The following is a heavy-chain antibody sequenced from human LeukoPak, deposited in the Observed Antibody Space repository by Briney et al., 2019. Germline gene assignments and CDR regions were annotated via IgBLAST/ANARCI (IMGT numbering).Heavy chain of an antibody. J-gene: IGHJ5*02. CDR2: IYYGGSA. CDR1: GGSITSSGFY. V-gene: IGHV4-39*07. D-gene: IGHD2-15*01. CDR3: ARQPNIVVVDNWFDP. Sequence: SDTLSLTCTVSGGSITSSGFYWGWIRQPPGKGLEWIGNIYYGGSAYYNPSLKSRVTVSVDTSKNQFSLKLSSVTAADSAVYYCARQPNIVVVDNWFDPWGQGTLVAVSS.